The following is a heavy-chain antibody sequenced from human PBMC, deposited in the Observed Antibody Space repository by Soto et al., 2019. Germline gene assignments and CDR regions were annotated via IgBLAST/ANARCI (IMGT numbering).Heavy chain of an antibody. CDR1: GFTVSSNY. CDR2: IYSGGST. Sequence: EVQLVESGGGLVQPGGSLRLSCAVSGFTVSSNYMSWVRQAPGKGLEWVSVIYSGGSTYYADSVKGRFTISRDNSKATLYLQMNSLMAEDTAVYYCAGEGVRSPLYYWGHGTLVTVSS. J-gene: IGHJ4*01. V-gene: IGHV3-66*01. D-gene: IGHD4-17*01. CDR3: AGEGVRSPLYY.